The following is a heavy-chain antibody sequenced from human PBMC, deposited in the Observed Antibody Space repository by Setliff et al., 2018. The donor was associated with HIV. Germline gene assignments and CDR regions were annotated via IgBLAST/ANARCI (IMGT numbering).Heavy chain of an antibody. CDR1: GGTFSSYA. D-gene: IGHD6-6*01. V-gene: IGHV1-69*10. J-gene: IGHJ6*03. CDR2: IIPILGIA. CDR3: ARCIAARPYYYYYMDV. Sequence: GASVKVSCKASGGTFSSYAISGVRQAPGQGLEWMGGIIPILGIANYAQKFQGRVTITADTSTSTAYMELSSLRSEDTAVYYCARCIAARPYYYYYMDVWGKGTTVTVSS.